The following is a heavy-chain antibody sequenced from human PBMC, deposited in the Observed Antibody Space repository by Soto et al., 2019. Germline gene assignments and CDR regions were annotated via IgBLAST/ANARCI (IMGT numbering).Heavy chain of an antibody. CDR2: ICYSGST. Sequence: SETLSLTCTVSGGSISSSNYCWGWIRQPPGKGLEWIGSICYSGSTYYNPPLKSRVTISVATSKNQFSLKVTSVTAADTAVYYCARSFGDYVFDYWGQGTLVTVSS. D-gene: IGHD4-17*01. CDR1: GGSISSSNYC. CDR3: ARSFGDYVFDY. J-gene: IGHJ4*02. V-gene: IGHV4-39*01.